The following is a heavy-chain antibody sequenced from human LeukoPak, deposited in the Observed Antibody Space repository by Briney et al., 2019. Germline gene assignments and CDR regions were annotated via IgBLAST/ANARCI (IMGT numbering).Heavy chain of an antibody. Sequence: SETLSLTCTVSGGSITGHYWSWIRQPLGKGLEWIGYIHYTGSTNYNPSLNSRITMSVDTPNNQFSLRLTSATATDTAVYYCARLHALGAEEFDPWGQGALVTVSS. CDR2: IHYTGST. V-gene: IGHV4-59*11. CDR3: ARLHALGAEEFDP. CDR1: GGSITGHY. J-gene: IGHJ5*02. D-gene: IGHD3-16*01.